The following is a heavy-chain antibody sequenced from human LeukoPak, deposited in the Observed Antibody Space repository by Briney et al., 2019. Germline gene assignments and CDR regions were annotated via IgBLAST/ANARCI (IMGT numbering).Heavy chain of an antibody. CDR1: GGSIDGYY. V-gene: IGHV4-4*07. Sequence: NTSETLSLTCTASGGSIDGYYWSWIRQPAGKGLEWIGRIYPSGSTNSNPSLTSRVTMSVDTSKNQFSLKLRSVTAADTAVYYCTRESIYGDSDYWGQGTLVTVSS. CDR3: TRESIYGDSDY. J-gene: IGHJ4*02. CDR2: IYPSGST. D-gene: IGHD4-17*01.